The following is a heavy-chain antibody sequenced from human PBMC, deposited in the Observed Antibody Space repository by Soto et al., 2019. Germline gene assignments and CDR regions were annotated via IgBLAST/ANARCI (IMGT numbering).Heavy chain of an antibody. CDR2: IYYSGST. J-gene: IGHJ5*02. V-gene: IGHV4-39*01. CDR1: GGSISSSSYY. Sequence: SETLSLTCTVSGGSISSSSYYWGWIRQPPGKGLEWIGSIYYSGSTYYNPSLKSRVTISVDTSKNQFSLKLSSVTAADTAVYYCARALPRITIFRVVIVWFDPWGQGTLVTVSS. CDR3: ARALPRITIFRVVIVWFDP. D-gene: IGHD3-3*01.